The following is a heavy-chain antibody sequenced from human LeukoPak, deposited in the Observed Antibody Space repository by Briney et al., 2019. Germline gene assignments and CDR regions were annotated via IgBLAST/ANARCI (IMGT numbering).Heavy chain of an antibody. Sequence: SVKVSCNASGCSFSDYYMHWVRQAPGQGLERMGWIKPDCGGTTYEQKFQGRVIMTLDIAISTAYMELTRVTSYDTAVYYCSRVSAMVTTYRGGNWLDPWGRGTLVSVSS. CDR2: IKPDCGGT. CDR1: GCSFSDYY. J-gene: IGHJ5*02. CDR3: SRVSAMVTTYRGGNWLDP. D-gene: IGHD5-18*01. V-gene: IGHV1-2*02.